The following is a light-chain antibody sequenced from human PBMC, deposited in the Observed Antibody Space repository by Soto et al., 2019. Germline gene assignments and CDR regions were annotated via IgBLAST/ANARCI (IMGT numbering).Light chain of an antibody. Sequence: QSALTQPASVSGSPGQSITISCTGTSSDVGNYNFVSWYQHHAGTAPKLIIYQVTNRPSGVSDRFSGSKSGDTASLTISGLQAEDEADYYCTSYTAFSTDIVFGGGTKVTV. J-gene: IGLJ2*01. CDR2: QVT. CDR3: TSYTAFSTDIV. V-gene: IGLV2-14*01. CDR1: SSDVGNYNF.